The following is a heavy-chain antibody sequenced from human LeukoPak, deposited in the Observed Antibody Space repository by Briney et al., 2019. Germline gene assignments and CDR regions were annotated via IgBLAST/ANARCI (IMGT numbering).Heavy chain of an antibody. CDR1: GGTFSSYA. Sequence: ASVKVSCKASGGTFSSYAISWVRQATGQGLEWMGWMNPNSGNTGYAQEFQGRVTMTRNTSISTAYMELSSLRSEDTAVYYCARAGGYCGRISCPYYFDYWGQGSLVAVSS. V-gene: IGHV1-8*02. J-gene: IGHJ4*02. CDR2: MNPNSGNT. D-gene: IGHD2-15*01. CDR3: ARAGGYCGRISCPYYFDY.